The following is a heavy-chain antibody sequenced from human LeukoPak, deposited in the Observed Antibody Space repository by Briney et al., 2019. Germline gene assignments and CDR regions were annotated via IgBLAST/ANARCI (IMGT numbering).Heavy chain of an antibody. Sequence: GWTLRLSCAASGFTFSTYGMSWVRQAPGKGLEWVSSISDSGGSTYYADSVKGRFTISRDNSKNTLYLQMNSLRAEDTALYYCAKSFGDYGDYLTFDIWGQGTMVTVSS. D-gene: IGHD4-17*01. V-gene: IGHV3-23*01. CDR1: GFTFSTYG. CDR3: AKSFGDYGDYLTFDI. J-gene: IGHJ3*02. CDR2: ISDSGGST.